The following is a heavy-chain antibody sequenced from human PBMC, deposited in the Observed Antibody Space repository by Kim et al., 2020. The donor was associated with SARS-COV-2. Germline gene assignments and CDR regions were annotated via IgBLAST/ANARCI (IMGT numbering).Heavy chain of an antibody. J-gene: IGHJ2*01. V-gene: IGHV3-15*01. Sequence: GGSLRLSCAASGFTFSNAWMSWVRQAPGKGLEWVGRIKNKPDGGTTAYAAPVKGRFTISRDDSKNTLYLQMNSLKTEDTAVYYCTTNCGGDCYSLYWYF. D-gene: IGHD2-21*02. CDR1: GFTFSNAW. CDR2: IKNKPDGGTT. CDR3: TTNCGGDCYSLYWYF.